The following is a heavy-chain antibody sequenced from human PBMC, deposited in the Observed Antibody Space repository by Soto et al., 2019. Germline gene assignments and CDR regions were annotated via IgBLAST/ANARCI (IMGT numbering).Heavy chain of an antibody. CDR3: VRGGGGGLFDP. CDR2: ISPGSRYP. Sequence: KPGWSLRLACAGSGFTFGYSYMSWIRQAPGKGLEWLSYISPGSRYPAYADSVKGRFTISRDNAKRSLYLQMMSLTAEDTAIYYCVRGGGGGLFDPWGQGTMVTFSS. J-gene: IGHJ5*02. V-gene: IGHV3-11*06. CDR1: GFTFGYSY. D-gene: IGHD2-15*01.